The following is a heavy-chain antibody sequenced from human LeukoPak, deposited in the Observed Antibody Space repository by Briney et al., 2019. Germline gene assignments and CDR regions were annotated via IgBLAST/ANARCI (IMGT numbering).Heavy chain of an antibody. J-gene: IGHJ3*02. CDR1: GFTFSSYS. CDR3: VKDQTAHRGASCYCALDT. V-gene: IGHV3-48*01. CDR2: IGSSGETI. D-gene: IGHD2-21*02. Sequence: GGSLRLSCAASGFTFSSYSMNWVRQAPGRGLEWVSYIGSSGETIRYADSVKGRFITSRDTAHNSLYLQMNSLRAEDTAIYYCVKDQTAHRGASCYCALDTWGQGTVVTVSS.